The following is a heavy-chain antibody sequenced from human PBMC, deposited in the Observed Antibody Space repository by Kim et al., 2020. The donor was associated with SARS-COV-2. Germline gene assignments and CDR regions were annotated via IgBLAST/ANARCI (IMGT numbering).Heavy chain of an antibody. V-gene: IGHV1-69*13. CDR3: ARVSEERTYYYDSSGYYYDY. J-gene: IGHJ4*02. D-gene: IGHD3-22*01. CDR1: GGTFSSYA. Sequence: SVKVSCKASGGTFSSYAISWVRQAPGQGLEWMGGIIPIFGTANYAQKFQGRVTITADESTSTAYMELSSLRSEDTAVYYCARVSEERTYYYDSSGYYYDYWGQGTLVTVSS. CDR2: IIPIFGTA.